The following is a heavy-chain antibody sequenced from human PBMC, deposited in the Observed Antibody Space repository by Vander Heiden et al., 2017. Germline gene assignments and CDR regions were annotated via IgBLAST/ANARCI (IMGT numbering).Heavy chain of an antibody. CDR2: TYYRSKWYS. Sequence: QVQLQQSGPGLVKPSQTLPLTCAISGESVSSNSAAWNWIRQSPSRGLEWLGRTYYRSKWYSDYAVSLKGRITINPDTSKNQFSLQLNSVTPEDTAVYYCARLAVGGKGGEFDSWGQGTLVTVSS. J-gene: IGHJ4*02. V-gene: IGHV6-1*01. D-gene: IGHD6-19*01. CDR1: GESVSSNSAA. CDR3: ARLAVGGKGGEFDS.